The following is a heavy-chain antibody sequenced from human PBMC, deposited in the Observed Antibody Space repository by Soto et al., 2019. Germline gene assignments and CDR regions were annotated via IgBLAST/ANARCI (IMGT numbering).Heavy chain of an antibody. J-gene: IGHJ6*02. CDR2: IIPIFGTA. CDR1: GGTFSSYA. CDR3: ASPLRIPYYSYYFGMDV. V-gene: IGHV1-69*01. Sequence: QVQLVQSGAEVKKPGSSVKVSCKASGGTFSSYAISWVRQAPGQGLEWMGGIIPIFGTANYAQKFQGRVTITADESTSTAYKELSSLRSEDTAVYYCASPLRIPYYSYYFGMDVWGQVTTVTVSS. D-gene: IGHD4-17*01.